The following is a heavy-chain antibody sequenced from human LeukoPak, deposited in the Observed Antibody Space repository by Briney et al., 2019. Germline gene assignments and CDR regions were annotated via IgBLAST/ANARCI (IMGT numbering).Heavy chain of an antibody. J-gene: IGHJ3*02. Sequence: PSETLSLTCTVSGGSISSYYWSWIRQPPGKGLEWIGYIYYSGSTNYNPSLKSRVTISVDTSKNQFSLKLSSVTAADTAVYYCASVIPKLPSVFDIWGQGTMVTVSS. CDR2: IYYSGST. CDR1: GGSISSYY. V-gene: IGHV4-59*01. CDR3: ASVIPKLPSVFDI. D-gene: IGHD2-21*01.